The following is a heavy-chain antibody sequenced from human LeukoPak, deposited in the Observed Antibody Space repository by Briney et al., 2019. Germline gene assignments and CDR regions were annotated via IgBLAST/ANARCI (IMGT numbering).Heavy chain of an antibody. J-gene: IGHJ4*02. CDR1: GFTFSSYA. CDR3: ARGIVGAPAAFDY. V-gene: IGHV3-23*01. CDR2: ISGSGGST. Sequence: GGSLRLSCAASGFTFSSYAMSWVRQAPGKGLEWVSAISGSGGSTYYADSVKGRFTISRDNSKNTLYLQMNSLRAEDTAVYYCARGIVGAPAAFDYWGQGTLVTVSS. D-gene: IGHD1-26*01.